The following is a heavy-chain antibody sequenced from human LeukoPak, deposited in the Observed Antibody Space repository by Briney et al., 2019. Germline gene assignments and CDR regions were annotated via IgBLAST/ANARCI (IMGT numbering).Heavy chain of an antibody. Sequence: ASVKVSCKASGYTFASYYMHWVRQAPGQGLEWMGIINPSGGSTSYAQKFQGRVTMTRDMSTSTVYMELSSLRSEDTAVYYCARDRSRIQLYNWCDPWGQGTLVTVSP. CDR1: GYTFASYY. CDR2: INPSGGST. V-gene: IGHV1-46*01. J-gene: IGHJ5*02. D-gene: IGHD5-18*01. CDR3: ARDRSRIQLYNWCDP.